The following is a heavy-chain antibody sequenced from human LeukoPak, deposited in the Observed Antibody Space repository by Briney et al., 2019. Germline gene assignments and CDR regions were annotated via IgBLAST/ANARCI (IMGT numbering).Heavy chain of an antibody. CDR3: ARGLKAARPAHPFDY. Sequence: SETLSLTCAVYGGSFSGYCWSWIRQPPGKGLEWIGEINHSGSTNYNPSLKSRVTISVDTSKNQFSLRLSSVTAADTAVYYCARGLKAARPAHPFDYWGQGTLVTVSS. V-gene: IGHV4-34*01. CDR1: GGSFSGYC. CDR2: INHSGST. D-gene: IGHD6-6*01. J-gene: IGHJ4*02.